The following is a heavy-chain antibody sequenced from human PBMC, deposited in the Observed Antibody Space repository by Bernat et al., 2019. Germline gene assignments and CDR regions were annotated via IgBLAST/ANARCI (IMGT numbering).Heavy chain of an antibody. Sequence: VQLVESGGGVVQPGRSLRLSCAASGFTFSSYAMHWVRQAPGKGLEWVAVISYDGSNKYYADSVKGRFTISRDNSKNTLYLQMNSLRAEDTAVYYCARPREVTPRYYGMDVWGQGTTVTVSS. CDR1: GFTFSSYA. D-gene: IGHD4-23*01. J-gene: IGHJ6*02. CDR2: ISYDGSNK. CDR3: ARPREVTPRYYGMDV. V-gene: IGHV3-30-3*01.